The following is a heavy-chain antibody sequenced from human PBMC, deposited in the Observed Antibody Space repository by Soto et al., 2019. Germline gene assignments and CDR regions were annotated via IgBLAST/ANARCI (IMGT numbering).Heavy chain of an antibody. V-gene: IGHV3-7*05. Sequence: SGFTFSSYWMSWIRQAPGKGLEWVANIKQDGSEKYYVDSVKGRFTISRDNAKNSLYLQMNSLRAEDTAVYYCARVQGPPLFDYWGQGTLVTVSS. CDR3: ARVQGPPLFDY. CDR2: IKQDGSEK. CDR1: GFTFSSYW. J-gene: IGHJ4*02.